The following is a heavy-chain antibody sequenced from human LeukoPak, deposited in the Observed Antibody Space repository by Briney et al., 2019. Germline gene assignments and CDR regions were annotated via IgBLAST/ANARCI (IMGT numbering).Heavy chain of an antibody. D-gene: IGHD6-19*01. CDR1: GGSISSYY. V-gene: IGHV4-4*07. CDR2: IYTSGST. J-gene: IGHJ6*02. CDR3: ARVKVAVAGRSYYYYGMDV. Sequence: SETLSLTCTVSGGSISSYYWSWIRQPAGKGLEWIGRIYTSGSTNYNPSLKSRVTMSVDTSKNQFSLKLSSVTAADTAVYYCARVKVAVAGRSYYYYGMDVWGQGTTVTVSS.